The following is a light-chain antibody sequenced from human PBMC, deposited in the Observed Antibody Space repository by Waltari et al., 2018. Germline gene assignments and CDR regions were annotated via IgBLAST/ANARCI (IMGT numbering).Light chain of an antibody. J-gene: IGKJ2*03. CDR2: GAS. Sequence: ALQMTQSPSSLSASVGDRVTITCRASQGIGNHLGWYQHKPGKAPKVLIYGASTLESGVPSRFSGSGSGTDFTLTISSLQRADFATYYCLQDFNYPRSFGQGTKLALK. CDR1: QGIGNH. V-gene: IGKV1-6*01. CDR3: LQDFNYPRS.